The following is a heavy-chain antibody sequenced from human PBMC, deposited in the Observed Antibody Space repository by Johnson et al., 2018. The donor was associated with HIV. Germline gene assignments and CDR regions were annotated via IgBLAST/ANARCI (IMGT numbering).Heavy chain of an antibody. CDR1: GFTFSSYA. D-gene: IGHD4-17*01. CDR3: ARDYGDYAHDAFDI. V-gene: IGHV3-30-3*01. Sequence: QAQLVESGGGVVQPGRSLRLSCAASGFTFSSYAMHWVRQAPGKGLEWVAVISYDGSNKYYADSVKGRFTISRDNSKNTLYLQMNSLRAEDTAVYYCARDYGDYAHDAFDIWGQGTMVTVSS. CDR2: ISYDGSNK. J-gene: IGHJ3*02.